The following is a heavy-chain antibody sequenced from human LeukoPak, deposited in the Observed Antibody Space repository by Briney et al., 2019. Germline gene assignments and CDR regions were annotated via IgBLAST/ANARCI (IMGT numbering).Heavy chain of an antibody. V-gene: IGHV3-30*02. CDR2: IRYEGSSK. CDR1: RFTFSRYG. CDR3: AKDLLRDRWFGES. J-gene: IGHJ5*02. Sequence: GGSLRLSCAASRFTFSRYGMHWVRQAPGKGLEWVAFIRYEGSSKYYADSVKGRFTISRDNSKNTLYLQMDSLRPEDTAVYYCAKDLLRDRWFGESWGQGTLVTVSS. D-gene: IGHD3-10*01.